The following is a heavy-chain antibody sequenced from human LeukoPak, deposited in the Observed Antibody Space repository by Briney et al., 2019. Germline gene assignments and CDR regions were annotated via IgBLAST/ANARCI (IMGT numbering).Heavy chain of an antibody. CDR3: ARELLGSTDY. J-gene: IGHJ4*02. V-gene: IGHV4-61*02. CDR1: GGSISSGSYY. Sequence: SQTLSLTCTVSGGSISSGSYYWSWIRQPAGKGLEWIGRIYTSGSTNYNPSLKSRVTISVDTSKNQFPLKLSSVTAADTAVYYCARELLGSTDYWGQGTLVTVSS. CDR2: IYTSGST. D-gene: IGHD2-21*02.